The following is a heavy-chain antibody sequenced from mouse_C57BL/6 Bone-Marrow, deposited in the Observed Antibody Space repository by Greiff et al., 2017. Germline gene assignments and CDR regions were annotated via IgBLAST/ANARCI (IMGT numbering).Heavy chain of an antibody. CDR3: TTPVYSNSL. V-gene: IGHV14-4*01. CDR2: IDPENGDT. J-gene: IGHJ2*01. CDR1: GFNIKDDY. D-gene: IGHD2-5*01. Sequence: EVQVVESGAELVRPGASVKLSCTASGFNIKDDYMHWVKQRPEQGLEWIGWIDPENGDTEYASKFKGKATITADTSSNTAYLQLSSLTSEDTAVYYCTTPVYSNSLWGQGTTLTVSS.